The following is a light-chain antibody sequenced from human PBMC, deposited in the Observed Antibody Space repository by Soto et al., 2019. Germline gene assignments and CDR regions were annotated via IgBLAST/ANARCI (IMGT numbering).Light chain of an antibody. CDR3: QQSYSTLLT. CDR1: QTISSY. Sequence: DIQMTQSPSSLSASVGDRVTITCRASQTISSYLNWYQQKPGQAPKLLIYAASSLQSGVPSRFSGSGSGTDFTLTISSLQPEDFATYYCQQSYSTLLTFGGGTQVDIK. J-gene: IGKJ4*01. V-gene: IGKV1-39*01. CDR2: AAS.